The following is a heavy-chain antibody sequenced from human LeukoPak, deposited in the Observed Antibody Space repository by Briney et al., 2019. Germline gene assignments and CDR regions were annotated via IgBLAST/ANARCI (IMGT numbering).Heavy chain of an antibody. CDR3: ASMTGGQQLVHGHFDY. CDR1: GGSISSYH. CDR2: IYYSGST. V-gene: IGHV4-59*01. Sequence: SETLSLTCTVSGGSISSYHWSWIRQPPGKGLEWIGYIYYSGSTNYNPSLKSRVTISVDTSKNQFSLKLSSVTAADTAVYYCASMTGGQQLVHGHFDYWGQGTLVTVSS. J-gene: IGHJ4*02. D-gene: IGHD6-13*01.